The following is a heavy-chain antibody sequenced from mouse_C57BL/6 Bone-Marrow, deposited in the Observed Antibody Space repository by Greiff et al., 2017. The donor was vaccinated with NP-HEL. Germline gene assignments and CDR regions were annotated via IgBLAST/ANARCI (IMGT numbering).Heavy chain of an antibody. V-gene: IGHV5-17*01. Sequence: EVQVVESGGGLVKPGGSLKLSCAASGFTFSDYGMHWVRQAPEKGLEWVAYISSGSSTIYYADTVKGRFTISRDNAKNTLFLQMTSLRSEDTAMYYCAREPWYFDVWGTGTTVTVSS. J-gene: IGHJ1*03. CDR2: ISSGSSTI. CDR3: AREPWYFDV. CDR1: GFTFSDYG.